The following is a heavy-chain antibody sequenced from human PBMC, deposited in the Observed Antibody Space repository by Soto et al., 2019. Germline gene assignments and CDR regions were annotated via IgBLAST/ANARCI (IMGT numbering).Heavy chain of an antibody. J-gene: IGHJ4*02. D-gene: IGHD4-17*01. CDR3: TREHYGSDPMI. Sequence: QVQLVQSGAEVKKPGSSVKVSCKASEGTFSSYTISWVRQAPGQGLEWMGRIIPILGIANYAQKFQGRVTITADKSTSTACMELSCLRSEYTAVYYCTREHYGSDPMIWGQGTLVTVSS. CDR2: IIPILGIA. CDR1: EGTFSSYT. V-gene: IGHV1-69*08.